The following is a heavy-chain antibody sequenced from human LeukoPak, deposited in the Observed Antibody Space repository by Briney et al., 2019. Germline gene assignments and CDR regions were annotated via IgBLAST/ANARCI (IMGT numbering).Heavy chain of an antibody. CDR1: GFTFSSYA. Sequence: GGSLRLSCAASGFTFSSYAMSWVRQAPGKGLEWVSAISGSGGSTYYADSVRGRFTISRDNSKDTLYLQMNSLRAEDTAVYYCAKSLYSSSSQPTFDYWGQGTLVTVSS. D-gene: IGHD6-13*01. CDR2: ISGSGGST. CDR3: AKSLYSSSSQPTFDY. J-gene: IGHJ4*02. V-gene: IGHV3-23*01.